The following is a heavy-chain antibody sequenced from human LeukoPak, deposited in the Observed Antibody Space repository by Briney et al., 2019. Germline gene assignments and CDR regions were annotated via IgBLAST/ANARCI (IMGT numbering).Heavy chain of an antibody. V-gene: IGHV3-66*02. Sequence: GGSLRLSCAASGFIFSSYDMNWVRQAPGKGLEWVSVIYSGGSTYYADSVKGRFTISRDNSKNTLYLQMNSLRAEGTAVYYCARDFGDFWSGYYDYWGQGTLVTVSS. CDR1: GFIFSSYD. CDR2: IYSGGST. J-gene: IGHJ4*02. CDR3: ARDFGDFWSGYYDY. D-gene: IGHD3-3*01.